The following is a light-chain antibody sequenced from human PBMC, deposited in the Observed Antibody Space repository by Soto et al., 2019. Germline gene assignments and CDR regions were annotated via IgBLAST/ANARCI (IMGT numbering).Light chain of an antibody. CDR3: QQYHNLWT. V-gene: IGKV3-20*01. CDR2: DAS. CDR1: QSVSYY. Sequence: EIVLTQSPGTLSLSPGERATLSCRASQSVSYYLAWYQQKPGQAPRLLIYDASSRATGVPDRFSGSGSGTDFTLTISRLEPEDFAVYYCQQYHNLWTFGQGTKVEIK. J-gene: IGKJ1*01.